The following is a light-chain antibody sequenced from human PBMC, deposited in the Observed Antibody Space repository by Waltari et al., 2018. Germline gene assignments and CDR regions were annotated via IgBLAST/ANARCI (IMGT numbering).Light chain of an antibody. V-gene: IGLV3-1*01. J-gene: IGLJ1*01. Sequence: SYELTQPPSVSVYPGQTATLTCSGAKLGEMYVCWYQQKPGQSPGVVINQDNKRPSGIPDRFFGSSSVNTATLTITGTQATDEADYYCQAWDSTAGVFGTGTKVIVL. CDR2: QDN. CDR3: QAWDSTAGV. CDR1: KLGEMY.